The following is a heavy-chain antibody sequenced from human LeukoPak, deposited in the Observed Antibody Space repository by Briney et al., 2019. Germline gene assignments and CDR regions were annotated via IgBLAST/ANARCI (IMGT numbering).Heavy chain of an antibody. CDR1: GGPISSGGYY. V-gene: IGHV4-31*03. CDR2: IYYSGST. Sequence: SQTLSLTCTVSGGPISSGGYYWSWIRQHPGKGLEWIGYIYYSGSTYYNPSLKSRVTISVDTSKNQFSLKLSSVTAADTAVYYCARVGYDFWSGYYHPPAGHWFDPWGQGTLVTVSS. J-gene: IGHJ5*02. CDR3: ARVGYDFWSGYYHPPAGHWFDP. D-gene: IGHD3-3*01.